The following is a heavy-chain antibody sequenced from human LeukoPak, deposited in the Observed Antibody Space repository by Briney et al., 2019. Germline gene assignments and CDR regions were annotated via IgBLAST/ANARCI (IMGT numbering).Heavy chain of an antibody. CDR2: LSSRGNT. Sequence: SETLSLTCTVCSGSISSYYWSWIRLPAGKGLEWIGRLSSRGNTNYNPSLESRVIMSLDTSKSHFSLNLTSVTAADTAVYYCARESASGGRYFDYWGQGALVTVSS. CDR1: SGSISSYY. D-gene: IGHD1-1*01. J-gene: IGHJ4*02. V-gene: IGHV4-4*07. CDR3: ARESASGGRYFDY.